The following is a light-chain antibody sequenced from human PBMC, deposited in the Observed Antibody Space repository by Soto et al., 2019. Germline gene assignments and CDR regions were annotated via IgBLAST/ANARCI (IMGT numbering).Light chain of an antibody. J-gene: IGLJ2*01. CDR1: SSDVGRYNL. CDR3: CSYAGSTTYLV. Sequence: QSVLTQPASVSGSPGQSITISCTGTSSDVGRYNLVSWYQQHPGKAPKLIIYEVSKWPSGVSNRFSGSKSGNTAALTISGLQAEDEADYYCCSYAGSTTYLVFGGGTKLTVL. CDR2: EVS. V-gene: IGLV2-23*02.